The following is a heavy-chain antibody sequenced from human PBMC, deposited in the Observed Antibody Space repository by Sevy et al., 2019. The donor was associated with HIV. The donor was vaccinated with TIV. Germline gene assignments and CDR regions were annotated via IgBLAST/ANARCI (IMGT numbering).Heavy chain of an antibody. D-gene: IGHD3-10*01. Sequence: GGSLRLSCAVSGFTFSDLWMTWVRQAPGKGLEWVGRIKSKIEGETKDYAAPVNGRFTISREDSKSTVSLHMNSLKTEDTAVYYCTTDSITRDDAYDVWGQWTMVTVSS. CDR3: TTDSITRDDAYDV. CDR2: IKSKIEGETK. V-gene: IGHV3-15*01. J-gene: IGHJ3*01. CDR1: GFTFSDLW.